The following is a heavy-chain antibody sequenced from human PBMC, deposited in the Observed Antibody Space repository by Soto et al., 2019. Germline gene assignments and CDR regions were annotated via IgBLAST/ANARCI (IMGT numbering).Heavy chain of an antibody. CDR3: ARDFSDSSGYYPNWFDP. D-gene: IGHD3-22*01. CDR1: GYTFTSYG. CDR2: ISAYNGNT. Sequence: ASVKVSCKASGYTFTSYGISWVRQAPGQGLEWMGWISAYNGNTNYAKKLQGRVTMTTDTSTSTAYMELRSLRSDDTAVYYCARDFSDSSGYYPNWFDPWGQGTLVTVSS. J-gene: IGHJ5*02. V-gene: IGHV1-18*01.